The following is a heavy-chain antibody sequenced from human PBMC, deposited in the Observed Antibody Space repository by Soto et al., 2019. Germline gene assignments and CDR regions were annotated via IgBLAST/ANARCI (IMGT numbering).Heavy chain of an antibody. CDR2: ISGSGGST. J-gene: IGHJ4*02. CDR3: AKESQVSMGLDY. V-gene: IGHV3-23*01. CDR1: GFTFSSYA. Sequence: EVQLLESGGGLVQPGGSLRLSCAASGFTFSSYAMSWVRQAPGTGLEWVSLISGSGGSTYYTDSVKGRFTISRDNSKNTLYLQMSSLRVEDTAVYYCAKESQVSMGLDYWGQGTLVTVSS.